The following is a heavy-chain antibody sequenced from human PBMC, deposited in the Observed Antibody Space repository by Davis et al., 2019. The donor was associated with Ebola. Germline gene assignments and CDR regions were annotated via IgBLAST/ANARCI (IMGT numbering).Heavy chain of an antibody. J-gene: IGHJ1*01. Sequence: AASVKVSCKASGYTFSGNYIQWVRQAPGQGLEWMGRINPNSGGINYAQKFQGRVTMTRNTSISTAYMELSSLRSEDTAVYYCRLDSSMEQHWGQGTLVTVSS. CDR1: GYTFSGNY. CDR3: RLDSSMEQH. D-gene: IGHD6-19*01. V-gene: IGHV1-2*06. CDR2: INPNSGGI.